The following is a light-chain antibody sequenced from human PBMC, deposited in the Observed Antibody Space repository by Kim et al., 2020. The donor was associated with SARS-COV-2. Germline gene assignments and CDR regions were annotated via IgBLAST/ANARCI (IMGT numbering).Light chain of an antibody. CDR2: QDS. CDR1: KWVNKY. CDR3: QAWDSSTPDVV. V-gene: IGLV3-1*01. Sequence: GQTASITCSGDKWVNKYACWYQQKTGQSPVLVIYQDSKRPSGIPEQFAGSNSGNTATLTISGTQAMYEADYYCQAWDSSTPDVVFDGGTNLT. J-gene: IGLJ2*01.